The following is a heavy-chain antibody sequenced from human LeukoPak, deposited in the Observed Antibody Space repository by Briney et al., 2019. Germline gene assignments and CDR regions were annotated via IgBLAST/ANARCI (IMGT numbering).Heavy chain of an antibody. CDR3: ARKQSSGRAEYYFDY. J-gene: IGHJ4*02. V-gene: IGHV4-39*07. CDR2: IYYSGSI. Sequence: KPSETLSLTCTVSGDSISSSRYYWGWIRQPPGKGLEWIGSIYYSGSIWYHPSLKSRVTISVDTSKNQFSLKLSSVTAADTAVYYCARKQSSGRAEYYFDYWGQGTLVTVSS. CDR1: GDSISSSRYY. D-gene: IGHD3-10*01.